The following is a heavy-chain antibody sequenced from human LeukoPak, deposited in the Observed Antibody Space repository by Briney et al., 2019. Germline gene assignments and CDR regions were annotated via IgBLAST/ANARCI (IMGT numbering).Heavy chain of an antibody. CDR3: AREEYYYDSSGFIDY. Sequence: ASVKVSCKASGYTFTSYGISWVRQAPGQGLEWMGWISAYNGNTNYAQKLQGRVTMTTGTSTSTAYMELRSLRSDDTAVYYCAREEYYYDSSGFIDYWGQGTLVTVSS. CDR1: GYTFTSYG. CDR2: ISAYNGNT. D-gene: IGHD3-22*01. V-gene: IGHV1-18*01. J-gene: IGHJ4*02.